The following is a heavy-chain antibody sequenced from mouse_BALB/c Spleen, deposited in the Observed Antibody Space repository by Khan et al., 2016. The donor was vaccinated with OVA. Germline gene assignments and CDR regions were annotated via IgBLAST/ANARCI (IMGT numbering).Heavy chain of an antibody. D-gene: IGHD1-1*01. V-gene: IGHV1-20*02. Sequence: VQLKESGPELVKPGASVKISCKASGYSFTGYFMNWVMQSHGKSLEWIGRINPHIGETLYNQKFKGKATLTVDESSSTVHMELRDLASEDSAVYYCARNYRSDFDYWGQGTTLTVSS. CDR3: ARNYRSDFDY. CDR1: GYSFTGYF. CDR2: INPHIGET. J-gene: IGHJ2*01.